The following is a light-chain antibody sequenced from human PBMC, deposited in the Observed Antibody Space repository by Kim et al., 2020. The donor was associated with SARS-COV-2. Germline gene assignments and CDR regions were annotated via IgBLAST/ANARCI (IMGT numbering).Light chain of an antibody. Sequence: ASVGDRVNITCRASQSISSRLAWYQQKPGKAPKLLIYQAASLPSGVPSRFSGSGSGTEFTLTISSLQPDDFATYYCQQYNSYSLTFGGGTKVDIK. CDR1: QSISSR. J-gene: IGKJ4*01. CDR2: QAA. V-gene: IGKV1-5*03. CDR3: QQYNSYSLT.